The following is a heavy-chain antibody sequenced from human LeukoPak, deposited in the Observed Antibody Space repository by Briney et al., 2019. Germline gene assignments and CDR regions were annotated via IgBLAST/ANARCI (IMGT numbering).Heavy chain of an antibody. CDR2: IYTSGST. J-gene: IGHJ6*03. CDR1: GGSISSYY. CDR3: ARTTPSAVAADYYYYYMDV. D-gene: IGHD6-19*01. V-gene: IGHV4-4*07. Sequence: SETLSLTCTVSGGSISSYYWSWIRQPAGKGLEWIGRIYTSGSTNYNPYLKSRVTMSVDTSKNQFSLKLSSVTAADTAVYYCARTTPSAVAADYYYYYMDVWGKGTTVTISS.